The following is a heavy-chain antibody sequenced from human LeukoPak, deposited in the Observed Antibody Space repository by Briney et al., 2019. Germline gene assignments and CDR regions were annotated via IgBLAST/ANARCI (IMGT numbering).Heavy chain of an antibody. CDR3: AREGDALSGYWDDGFEI. V-gene: IGHV5-51*01. CDR2: IYPGDSDT. Sequence: GESLQISCQGSGSRFTSYWIAWVRQLPGKGLEWMGVIYPGDSDTRYSPSFQGHVTISADKSISTAYLQWSSLKASDTAIYYCAREGDALSGYWDDGFEIWGQGTMVTVSS. D-gene: IGHD3-9*01. J-gene: IGHJ3*02. CDR1: GSRFTSYW.